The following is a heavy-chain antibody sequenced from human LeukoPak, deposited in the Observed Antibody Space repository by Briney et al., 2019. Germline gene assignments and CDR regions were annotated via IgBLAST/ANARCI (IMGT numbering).Heavy chain of an antibody. CDR2: IYHSGST. Sequence: SETLSLTCTVSGYSISSGYYWGWTRQPPGKGLEWIGSIYHSGSTYYNPSLKSRVTISVDTSKNQFSLKLSSVTAADTAVYYCARVSDDAFDIWGQGTMVTVSS. CDR3: ARVSDDAFDI. CDR1: GYSISSGYY. J-gene: IGHJ3*02. V-gene: IGHV4-38-2*02.